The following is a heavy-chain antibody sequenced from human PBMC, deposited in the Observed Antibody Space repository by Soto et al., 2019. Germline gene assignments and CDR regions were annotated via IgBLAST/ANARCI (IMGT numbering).Heavy chain of an antibody. Sequence: GGSLRLSCAASGFTFSSYGMHWVRQAPGKGLEWVAVISYDGSNKYYADSVKGRFTISRDNSKNALYLQMNSLRAEDTAVYYCAKDHGSHYYRYFDYWGQGTLVTVSS. CDR2: ISYDGSNK. D-gene: IGHD2-15*01. V-gene: IGHV3-30*18. J-gene: IGHJ4*02. CDR3: AKDHGSHYYRYFDY. CDR1: GFTFSSYG.